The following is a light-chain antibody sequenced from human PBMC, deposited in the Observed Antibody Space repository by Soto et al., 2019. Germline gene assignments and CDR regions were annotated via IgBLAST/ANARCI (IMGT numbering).Light chain of an antibody. V-gene: IGKV3-20*01. CDR1: QSVSSSY. CDR2: GTS. CDR3: QQYGSSSWT. Sequence: EIVLTQSPGTLSLSPGERATLSCRASQSVSSSYLAWYQQKPGQAPRLLIYGTSSKATAIPERFSGSGSGTDFTLTISSLEPEDFAVYYCQQYGSSSWTFGQGTKVEIK. J-gene: IGKJ1*01.